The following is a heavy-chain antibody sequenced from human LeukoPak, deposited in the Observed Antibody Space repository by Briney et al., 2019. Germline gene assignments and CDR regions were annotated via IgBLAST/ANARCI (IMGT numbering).Heavy chain of an antibody. D-gene: IGHD6-13*01. CDR2: FDPEDGKT. J-gene: IGHJ6*02. Sequence: ASVKVSCKVSGYTLTELSMFWVRQAPGKGLEWMGSFDPEDGKTVYAQKFQGRVTMTEDTSTDTAYMELSSLRSEDTAVYYCATGYLVTAGLMDVWGQGATVTVSS. V-gene: IGHV1-24*01. CDR1: GYTLTELS. CDR3: ATGYLVTAGLMDV.